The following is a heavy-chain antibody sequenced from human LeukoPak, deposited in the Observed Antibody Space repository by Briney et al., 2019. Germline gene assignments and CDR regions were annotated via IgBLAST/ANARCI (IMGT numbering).Heavy chain of an antibody. Sequence: GGSLRLSCAASGFTFSSYAMSWVRQAPGKGLEWVSAISGSGGSTYYADSVKGRFTISRDNSKNTLYLQMNSLRAEDTAVYYCAKGNTPVAYCGGDCYPLHYWGQGTLATVSS. J-gene: IGHJ4*02. CDR3: AKGNTPVAYCGGDCYPLHY. V-gene: IGHV3-23*01. CDR1: GFTFSSYA. D-gene: IGHD2-21*02. CDR2: ISGSGGST.